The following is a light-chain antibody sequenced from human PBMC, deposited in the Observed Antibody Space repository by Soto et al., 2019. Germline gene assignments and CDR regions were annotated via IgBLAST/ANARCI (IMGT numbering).Light chain of an antibody. CDR1: ESIDSNL. V-gene: IGKV3-20*01. J-gene: IGKJ1*01. CDR3: HQYGSSRWT. CDR2: AAS. Sequence: GGSAALSCRSTESIDSNLLAWYQQKPGQAPRLLIYAASSRATGIPDRFSGSGSGTDFTLFINRLEPEDFAVYYCHQYGSSRWTFGQGTKVDIK.